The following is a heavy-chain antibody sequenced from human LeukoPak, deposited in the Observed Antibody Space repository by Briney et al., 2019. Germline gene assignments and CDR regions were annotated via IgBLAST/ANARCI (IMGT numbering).Heavy chain of an antibody. J-gene: IGHJ6*03. CDR1: RFTFSSYG. CDR3: AKDEADIVVVPAAGGYYYYMDV. D-gene: IGHD2-2*01. Sequence: SGGSLRLSCAASRFTFSSYGMHWVRQAPGKGLEWVAFIRYDGRNKYYADSVKGRFTISRDNSKNTLYLQMNSLRAEDTAVYYCAKDEADIVVVPAAGGYYYYMDVWGKGTTVTISS. CDR2: IRYDGRNK. V-gene: IGHV3-30*02.